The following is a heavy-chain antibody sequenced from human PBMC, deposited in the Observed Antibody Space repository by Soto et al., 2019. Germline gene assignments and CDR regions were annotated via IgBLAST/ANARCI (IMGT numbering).Heavy chain of an antibody. CDR2: ISYDGSNK. J-gene: IGHJ4*02. D-gene: IGHD5-12*01. Sequence: GGSLRLSCAASGFTFSSYAMHWVRQAPGKGLEWVAVISYDGSNKYYADSVKGRFTISRDNSKNTLYLQMNSLRAEDTAVYYCARGRDIVANGLFDYWGQGTLVTVSS. V-gene: IGHV3-30-3*01. CDR1: GFTFSSYA. CDR3: ARGRDIVANGLFDY.